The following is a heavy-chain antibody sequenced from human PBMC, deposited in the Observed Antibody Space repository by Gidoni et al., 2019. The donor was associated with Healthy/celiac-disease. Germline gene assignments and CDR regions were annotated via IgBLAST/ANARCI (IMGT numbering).Heavy chain of an antibody. V-gene: IGHV3-30*18. J-gene: IGHJ3*02. CDR2: ISYDGSNK. D-gene: IGHD3-16*02. CDR3: AKDVYDYVWGSYRYDAFDI. CDR1: GFTFSRYG. Sequence: RSLRLSCAASGFTFSRYGMHWVRQAPGKGLEWVAVISYDGSNKYYADSVKGRFTISRDNSKNTLYLQMNSLRAEDTAVYYCAKDVYDYVWGSYRYDAFDIWGQGTMVTVSS.